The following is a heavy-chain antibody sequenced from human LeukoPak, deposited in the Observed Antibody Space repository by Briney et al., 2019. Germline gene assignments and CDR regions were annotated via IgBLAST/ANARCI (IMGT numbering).Heavy chain of an antibody. D-gene: IGHD3-16*02. CDR3: ARYRRDYVWGSYRAFDY. CDR1: GGSSSSYY. V-gene: IGHV4-59*01. CDR2: IYYSGST. Sequence: SETLSLTCTVSGGSSSSYYWSWIRQPPGKGLEWIGYIYYSGSTNYNPSLKSRVTISVDTSKNQFSLKLSSVTAADTAVYYCARYRRDYVWGSYRAFDYWGQGTLVTVSS. J-gene: IGHJ4*02.